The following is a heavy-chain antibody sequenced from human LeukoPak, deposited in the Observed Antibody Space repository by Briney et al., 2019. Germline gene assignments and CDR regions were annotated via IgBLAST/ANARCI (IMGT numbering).Heavy chain of an antibody. D-gene: IGHD2-21*01. J-gene: IGHJ4*02. V-gene: IGHV3-7*03. CDR1: GGSFSGHY. CDR3: AKDASTIAEVIAQPDY. CDR2: IKQDGSEK. Sequence: ETLSLTCAVYGGSFSGHYWSWVRQPPGKGLEWVAKIKQDGSEKYYVDSVKGRFTISRDNAKNSLYLQMNSLRVEDTAVYYCAKDASTIAEVIAQPDYWGQGTLVTVSS.